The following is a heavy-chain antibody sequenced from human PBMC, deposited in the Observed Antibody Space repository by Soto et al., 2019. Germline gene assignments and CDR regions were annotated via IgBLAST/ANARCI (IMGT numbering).Heavy chain of an antibody. Sequence: GASVKVSCKASGYTFTVYYVHWVRQAPGQGLEWMGWINPNSGGTNYAQKFQGWVTMTRDTSISTAYMELSRLRSDDTAVYYCARAAGLVLRFLEWLPNPYYYGMDVWGQGTTVTV. V-gene: IGHV1-2*04. J-gene: IGHJ6*02. CDR1: GYTFTVYY. CDR2: INPNSGGT. CDR3: ARAAGLVLRFLEWLPNPYYYGMDV. D-gene: IGHD3-3*01.